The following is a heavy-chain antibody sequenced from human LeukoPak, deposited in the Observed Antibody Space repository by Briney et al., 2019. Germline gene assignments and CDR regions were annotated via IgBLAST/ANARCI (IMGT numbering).Heavy chain of an antibody. V-gene: IGHV3-21*01. Sequence: GGSLRLSCAASGFTFSNAWMSWVRQAPGKGLEWVSSISSRSGYIYYGDSVKGRFTISRDNAKNSLYLQMNTLRAEDTAVYYCASFDSSGWHYFDYWGQGTLVTVSA. CDR3: ASFDSSGWHYFDY. J-gene: IGHJ4*02. CDR1: GFTFSNAW. D-gene: IGHD6-19*01. CDR2: ISSRSGYI.